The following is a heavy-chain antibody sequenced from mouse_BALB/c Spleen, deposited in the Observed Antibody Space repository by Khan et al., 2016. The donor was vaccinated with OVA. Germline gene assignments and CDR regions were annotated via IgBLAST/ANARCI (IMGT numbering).Heavy chain of an antibody. J-gene: IGHJ4*01. Sequence: QMQLEESGPGLVAPSQSLSITCTVSGFSLSRYNIHWVRQPPGKGLEWLGMIWGGGGTDYNSTLKSRLSISKDKSKRQVFLKMNSLQTDDTAMYYCARAYYRYDGYYAMYYWGQGTSVTVSS. CDR1: GFSLSRYN. CDR2: IWGGGGT. CDR3: ARAYYRYDGYYAMYY. D-gene: IGHD2-14*01. V-gene: IGHV2-6-4*01.